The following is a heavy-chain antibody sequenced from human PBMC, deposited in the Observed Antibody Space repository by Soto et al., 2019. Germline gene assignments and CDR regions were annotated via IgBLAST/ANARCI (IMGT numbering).Heavy chain of an antibody. CDR3: ARSNAPPVTMPYFDY. CDR2: INTNTGGT. D-gene: IGHD4-17*01. J-gene: IGHJ4*02. Sequence: QVQLVQSGAEVKKPGASVKVSCKASGYTFTGYYMHWLRQAPGQGLQWMAWINTNTGGTNYAQRSQGWVTVTRDTSISTDYMELRNLKSDDTAVYYCARSNAPPVTMPYFDYWGQGTLVSVSS. V-gene: IGHV1-2*04. CDR1: GYTFTGYY.